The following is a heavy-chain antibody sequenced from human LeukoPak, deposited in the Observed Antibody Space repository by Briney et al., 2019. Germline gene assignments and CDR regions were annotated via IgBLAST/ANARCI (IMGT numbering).Heavy chain of an antibody. J-gene: IGHJ6*02. D-gene: IGHD6-13*01. CDR3: ARGLLSSWYFRVDYYYGMDV. CDR2: ISYDGSNK. V-gene: IGHV3-30-3*01. Sequence: GRSLRLSCAASGFTFSSYAMHWVRQAPGKGLGWVAVISYDGSNKHYADSVKGRFTISRDNSKNTLYLQMNSLRAEDTAVYYCARGLLSSWYFRVDYYYGMDVWGQGTTVTVSS. CDR1: GFTFSSYA.